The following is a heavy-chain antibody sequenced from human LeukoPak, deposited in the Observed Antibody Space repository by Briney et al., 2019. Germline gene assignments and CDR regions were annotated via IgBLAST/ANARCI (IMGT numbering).Heavy chain of an antibody. D-gene: IGHD3-22*01. CDR1: GFTVSNKY. J-gene: IGHJ3*02. CDR2: IYSDGRT. V-gene: IGHV3-53*01. CDR3: ARGLFLSGYLDAFDI. Sequence: GGSLRLSCAASGFTVSNKYMTRVRQAPGKGLEWVSLIYSDGRTYYADSVKGRCTISRDGSKNTLYLQMNSLRVEDTAVYYCARGLFLSGYLDAFDIWGQGTVVTVSS.